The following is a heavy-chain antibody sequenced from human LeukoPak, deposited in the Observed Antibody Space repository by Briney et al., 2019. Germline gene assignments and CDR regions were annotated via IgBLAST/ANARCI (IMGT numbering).Heavy chain of an antibody. V-gene: IGHV3-66*01. J-gene: IGHJ4*02. Sequence: GGSLRLSCAASGFTPSSNYMRWVRQAPGKGLEWVSSIYIGGSTYYADSVKGRFTISRDNPNNTLYLQMHSLRAEDTAVYYCAREISRFGIWGQGTLVTVSS. CDR3: AREISRFGI. D-gene: IGHD3-16*01. CDR2: IYIGGST. CDR1: GFTPSSNY.